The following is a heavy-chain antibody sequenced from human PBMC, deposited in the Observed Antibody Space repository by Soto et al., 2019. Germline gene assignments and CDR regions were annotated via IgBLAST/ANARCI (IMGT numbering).Heavy chain of an antibody. J-gene: IGHJ4*01. V-gene: IGHV3-74*03. CDR2: ISVDGRDT. D-gene: IGHD6-19*01. CDR3: VRAPEQRPIDF. Sequence: GSLRLSCAASGFSLSDYWMHWVRQVPGKGLLWVSRISVDGRDTTYADSVKGRFTISRDNAKNTLYLQMDSLRAEDTAVYYCVRAPEQRPIDFWRDGSLVTVSS. CDR1: GFSLSDYW.